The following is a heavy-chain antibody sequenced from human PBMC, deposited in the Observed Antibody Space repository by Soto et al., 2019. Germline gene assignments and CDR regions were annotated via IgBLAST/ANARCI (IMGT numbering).Heavy chain of an antibody. CDR3: ALNVAEAGSGFDP. CDR1: GYSFTTYW. CDR2: IDPTDSYT. D-gene: IGHD6-13*01. Sequence: VESVRISCKVSGYSFTTYWITWVLQMPGNGLGWMGRIDPTDSYTNYSPSFQCHVTISADKSISTAYLQWSSLKASDTAIYFCALNVAEAGSGFDPWGQGTMVTVSS. V-gene: IGHV5-10-1*01. J-gene: IGHJ5*02.